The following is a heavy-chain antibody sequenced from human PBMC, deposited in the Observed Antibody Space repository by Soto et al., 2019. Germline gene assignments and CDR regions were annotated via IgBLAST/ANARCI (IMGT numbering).Heavy chain of an antibody. V-gene: IGHV5-51*01. CDR3: ARLNPYDILTGYWYGMDV. J-gene: IGHJ6*02. CDR2: IYPGDSDT. CDR1: GYSFTSYW. Sequence: PGESLKISCKGSGYSFTSYWIGWVRQMPGKGLEWMGIIYPGDSDTRYSPSFQGQVTISADKSISTAYLQWSSLKASDTAMYYCARLNPYDILTGYWYGMDVWGQGTTVTVSS. D-gene: IGHD3-9*01.